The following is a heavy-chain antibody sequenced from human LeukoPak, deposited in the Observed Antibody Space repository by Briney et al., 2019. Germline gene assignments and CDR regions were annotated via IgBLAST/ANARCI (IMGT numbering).Heavy chain of an antibody. V-gene: IGHV3-15*07. CDR1: GFTFSNAW. D-gene: IGHD3-22*01. CDR2: IRSNSDGGTI. CDR3: ATDFYDST. J-gene: IGHJ5*02. Sequence: PGGSLRLSCATSGFTFSNAWMNWVRQAPGKGLEWVGRIRSNSDGGTIDYAAPVKGRFTLSRDGSKTTLYLQMNSLQTEDTAVYYCATDFYDSTWGQGTLVTVSS.